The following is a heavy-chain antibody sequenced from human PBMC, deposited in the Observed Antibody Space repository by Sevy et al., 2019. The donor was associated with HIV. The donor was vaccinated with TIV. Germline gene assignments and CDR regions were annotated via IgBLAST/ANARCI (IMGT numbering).Heavy chain of an antibody. CDR1: GYTLSQVS. CDR3: ARTPITMVRGVNRYYFDY. CDR2: FDPEDGET. D-gene: IGHD3-10*01. Sequence: ASVKVSCKVSGYTLSQVSMHWVRQVPGKGLEWMGSFDPEDGETIYAQKFQGRVTMTRDTSISTAYMELSRLRSDDTAVYYCARTPITMVRGVNRYYFDYWGQGTLVTVSS. V-gene: IGHV1-24*01. J-gene: IGHJ4*02.